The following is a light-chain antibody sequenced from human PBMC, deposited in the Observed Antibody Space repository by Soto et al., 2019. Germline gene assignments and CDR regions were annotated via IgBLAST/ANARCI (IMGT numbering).Light chain of an antibody. J-gene: IGKJ3*01. CDR2: GSS. CDR3: QQYGSSPGLFT. Sequence: EIVLTQSPGTLSLSPGERATLSCRASQSVSSNDLAWYQQKAGQAPRLLIYGSSSRATGIPDRFSGSGSGTDFTLAISRLEPEDFAVYFCQQYGSSPGLFTFGPGSKVDFK. V-gene: IGKV3-20*01. CDR1: QSVSSND.